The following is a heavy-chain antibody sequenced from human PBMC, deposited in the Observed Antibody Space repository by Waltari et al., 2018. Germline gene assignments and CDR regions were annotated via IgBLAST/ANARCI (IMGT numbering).Heavy chain of an antibody. CDR3: ACWASPWRAFEI. CDR2: IYHTGST. J-gene: IGHJ3*02. Sequence: QVQLQESGPGLVTSSEPLSITSGVSGVSLPNYFWNWIRQPPGKPLEWIGYIYHTGSTKYNPSLKSRVTMSLDSSKNQVSLRLTSVIATDTAVYYCACWASPWRAFEIWGQGTTVTVSS. CDR1: GVSLPNYF. V-gene: IGHV4-59*08. D-gene: IGHD3-16*01.